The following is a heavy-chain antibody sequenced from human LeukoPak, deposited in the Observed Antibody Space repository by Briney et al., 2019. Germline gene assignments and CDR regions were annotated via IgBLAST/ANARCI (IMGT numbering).Heavy chain of an antibody. Sequence: GASVKVSCKASGYTFTSYGITWVRQAPGQGHEWMGWINPNSGGTGYAQKFQGRVTMTRDTSISTAYMELSRLRSDDTAVYYCAKRYFDSGSYFPFDHWGQGTLVTVSS. CDR3: AKRYFDSGSYFPFDH. V-gene: IGHV1-2*02. D-gene: IGHD3-10*01. CDR1: GYTFTSYG. J-gene: IGHJ4*02. CDR2: INPNSGGT.